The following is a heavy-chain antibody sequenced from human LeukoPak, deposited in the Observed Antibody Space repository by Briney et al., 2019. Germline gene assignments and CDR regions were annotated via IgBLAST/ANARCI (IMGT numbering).Heavy chain of an antibody. J-gene: IGHJ5*02. CDR2: IYSSGRT. D-gene: IGHD6-6*01. CDR3: ARDRTPIAARQGTGNWFDP. Sequence: PSETLSLTCTVSGGSISSYYWSWIRQPPGKGLEWIGYIYSSGRTNYNPSLKSRGTISVDTSKNQFSLKLSSVTAADTAVYYCARDRTPIAARQGTGNWFDPWGQGTLVTVSS. V-gene: IGHV4-59*01. CDR1: GGSISSYY.